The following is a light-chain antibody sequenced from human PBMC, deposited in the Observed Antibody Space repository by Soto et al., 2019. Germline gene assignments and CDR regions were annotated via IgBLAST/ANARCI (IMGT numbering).Light chain of an antibody. Sequence: SYELTQPPSVSVAPGKTARITCGGNNIGSKSVHWYQQKPGQAPVLVIYYDSDRPSGIPERFSGSNSGNTATLTSSRVEAGDEADYYCQVWDSSSDHHVVFGGGTKLTVL. V-gene: IGLV3-21*04. CDR3: QVWDSSSDHHVV. CDR1: NIGSKS. J-gene: IGLJ2*01. CDR2: YDS.